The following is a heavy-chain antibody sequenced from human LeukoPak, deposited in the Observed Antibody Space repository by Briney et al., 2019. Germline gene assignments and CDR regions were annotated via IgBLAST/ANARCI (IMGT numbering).Heavy chain of an antibody. CDR1: GFTFSSYA. J-gene: IGHJ4*02. CDR2: ISYDGSNK. D-gene: IGHD6-13*01. Sequence: GESLRLSCAASGFTFSSYAMPWVRQAPGKGLEWVAVISYDGSNKYYADSVKGRFTISRDNSKNTLYLQMNSLRAEDTAVYYCARVPLSSSWYGYFDYWGQGTLVTVSS. V-gene: IGHV3-30-3*01. CDR3: ARVPLSSSWYGYFDY.